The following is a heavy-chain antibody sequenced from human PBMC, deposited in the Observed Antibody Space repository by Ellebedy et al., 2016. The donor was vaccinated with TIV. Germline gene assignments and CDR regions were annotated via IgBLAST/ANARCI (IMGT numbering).Heavy chain of an antibody. D-gene: IGHD3-9*01. Sequence: MPGGSLRLSCAVSGGSISTNNWWSWVRQPPGKGLEWIGEINHSGSSNYNPSLKSRVTISVDTSKNQFSLKRSSVTAADTAVYYCARADYDILTGYYSGAPPSYWGQGTLVTVSS. CDR3: ARADYDILTGYYSGAPPSY. CDR2: INHSGSS. V-gene: IGHV4-4*02. J-gene: IGHJ4*02. CDR1: GGSISTNNW.